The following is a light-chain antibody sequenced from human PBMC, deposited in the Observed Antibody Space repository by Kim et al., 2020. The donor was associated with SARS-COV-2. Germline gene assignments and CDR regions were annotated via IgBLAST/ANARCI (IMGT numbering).Light chain of an antibody. CDR1: QSVASGL. CDR2: RAS. Sequence: SPGERTTPSCRASQSVASGLLAWYQQKAGQAPRLLIYRASSRAAGIPNRFSGSGSGTDFTLTISRLESEDFAVYYCQQYGSSPLTFGGGTKVDIK. J-gene: IGKJ4*01. CDR3: QQYGSSPLT. V-gene: IGKV3-20*01.